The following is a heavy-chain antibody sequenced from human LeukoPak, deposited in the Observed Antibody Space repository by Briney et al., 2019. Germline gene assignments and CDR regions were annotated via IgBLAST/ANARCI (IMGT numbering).Heavy chain of an antibody. J-gene: IGHJ4*02. CDR3: ARVKAGSTTMVRGATMGFDY. CDR1: GGSISSYY. V-gene: IGHV4-59*01. D-gene: IGHD3-10*01. Sequence: PSETLSLTCTVSGGSISSYYWSWIRQTPGKGLEWIGYFYYSGSTNYNPSLKSRVTISVDSSKNQFSLKLSSVTAADTAVYYCARVKAGSTTMVRGATMGFDYWGQGTLVTVSS. CDR2: FYYSGST.